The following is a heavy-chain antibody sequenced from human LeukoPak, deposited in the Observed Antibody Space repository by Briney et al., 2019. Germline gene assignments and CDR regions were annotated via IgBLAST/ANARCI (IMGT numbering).Heavy chain of an antibody. CDR1: GYRFSTYW. J-gene: IGHJ4*02. V-gene: IGHV5-51*01. D-gene: IGHD3-16*01. Sequence: GESLKISCKTSGYRFSTYWIGWVRQMPGKGLEWMGIVYPEDSDTKYNPSFEGQVIISADTSINTAYLQWTSLKATDSAMYYCARHNIGRLDNWGQGTLVTVSS. CDR2: VYPEDSDT. CDR3: ARHNIGRLDN.